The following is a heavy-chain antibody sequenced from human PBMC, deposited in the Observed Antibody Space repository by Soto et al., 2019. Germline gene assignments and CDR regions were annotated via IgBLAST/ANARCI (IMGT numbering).Heavy chain of an antibody. CDR3: ARGNSSSSGAFDI. Sequence: LSLPGTVSGGSISSYYWIWIRQPPGKGLEWIGYIYYSGSTNYNPSLKSRVTISVDTSKNQFSLKLSSVTAADTAVYYCARGNSSSSGAFDIWGQETMVTVSS. V-gene: IGHV4-59*01. CDR1: GGSISSYY. CDR2: IYYSGST. J-gene: IGHJ3*02. D-gene: IGHD6-13*01.